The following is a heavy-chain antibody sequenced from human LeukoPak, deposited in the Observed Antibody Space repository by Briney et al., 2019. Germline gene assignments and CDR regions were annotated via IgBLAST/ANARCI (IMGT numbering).Heavy chain of an antibody. CDR2: INWNGGRT. J-gene: IGHJ3*02. Sequence: PGGSLRLSCAASGFTFDDFGMSWVRLVPGKGLEWVSGINWNGGRTGYADSVKGRFTISRDNAKKSLYLQMSSLRAEDTALYYCARKRLSNAFDIWGQRTMVTVSS. CDR3: ARKRLSNAFDI. D-gene: IGHD6-25*01. V-gene: IGHV3-20*04. CDR1: GFTFDDFG.